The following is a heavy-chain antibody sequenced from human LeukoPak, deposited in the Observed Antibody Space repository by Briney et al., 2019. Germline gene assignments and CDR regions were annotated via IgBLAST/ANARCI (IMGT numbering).Heavy chain of an antibody. Sequence: PSETLSLTCNVSGASVSSGSYYWSWIRQPPGKGLEWIGYIYYSGSTNYNPSLKSRVTISVDTSKNQFSLKLSSVTAADTAVYYCASYGSRSYRFDPWGQGTLVTVSS. CDR1: GASVSSGSYY. V-gene: IGHV4-61*01. D-gene: IGHD3-10*01. CDR2: IYYSGST. J-gene: IGHJ5*02. CDR3: ASYGSRSYRFDP.